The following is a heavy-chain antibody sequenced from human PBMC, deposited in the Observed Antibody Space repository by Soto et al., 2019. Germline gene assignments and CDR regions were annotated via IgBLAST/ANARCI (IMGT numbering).Heavy chain of an antibody. Sequence: LRLSCAASGFDFSRFWMHWVRQAPGKGLVWVSRIYSDGSGPMYADSVKGRFTISRDNAKSTLYLQMNSLRAEDTAVYYCATLNSFGSDYWGQGTLVTVSS. J-gene: IGHJ4*02. D-gene: IGHD5-18*01. CDR1: GFDFSRFW. CDR2: IYSDGSGP. V-gene: IGHV3-74*03. CDR3: ATLNSFGSDY.